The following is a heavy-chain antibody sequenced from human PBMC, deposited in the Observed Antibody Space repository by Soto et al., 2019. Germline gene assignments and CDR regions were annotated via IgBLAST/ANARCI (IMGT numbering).Heavy chain of an antibody. CDR3: AMVDVYVTPSPQDV. CDR1: GYSFTRYG. CDR2: INAYNGNT. D-gene: IGHD3-16*01. Sequence: QVQLVQSGAEVKNPGASVKVSCKASGYSFTRYGIGWARQAPGHGLEWMGWINAYNGNTNYAQNLQGRLTLTTDTSTTTAYRELRSLRSNDTAIYYCAMVDVYVTPSPQDVWGQGTTVTVSS. J-gene: IGHJ6*02. V-gene: IGHV1-18*01.